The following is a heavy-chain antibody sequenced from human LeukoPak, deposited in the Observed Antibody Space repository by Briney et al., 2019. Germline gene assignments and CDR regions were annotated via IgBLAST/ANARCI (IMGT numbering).Heavy chain of an antibody. CDR1: GFTVSNNF. V-gene: IGHV3-53*01. CDR2: IYSGGKT. J-gene: IGHJ4*02. Sequence: GGSLRLSCAASGFTVSNNFLSWVRQAPGKGLERVSVIYSGGKTYYADSVKGRFTISRHNSKNTLYLQMNSLRAEDTAVYYCARGADRWNYFDYWGQGTLVTVSS. D-gene: IGHD4-23*01. CDR3: ARGADRWNYFDY.